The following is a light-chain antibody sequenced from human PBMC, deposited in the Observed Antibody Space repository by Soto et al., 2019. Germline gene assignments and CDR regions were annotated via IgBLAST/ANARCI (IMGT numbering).Light chain of an antibody. J-gene: IGKJ4*01. CDR2: DAF. CDR1: QSISSW. CDR3: QQYNSYSPLT. V-gene: IGKV1-5*01. Sequence: DIQMTQSPSALSASVGDRVTSTYRASQSISSWLAWYQQKPGKAPKLLIFDAFSLESGVPSRFSGSRSGTEFTLTIRSLQPDDYATYYCQQYNSYSPLTFGGGTTGDIK.